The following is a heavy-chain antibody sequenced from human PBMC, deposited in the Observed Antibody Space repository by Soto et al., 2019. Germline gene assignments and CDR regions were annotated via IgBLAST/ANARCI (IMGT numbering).Heavy chain of an antibody. V-gene: IGHV3-23*01. CDR2: ISGSGGST. CDR1: GFTFSSYA. J-gene: IGHJ4*02. Sequence: EVQLLEAGGGLVQPGGSLRLSCAASGFTFSSYAMSWVRQAPGKGLEWVSAISGSGGSTYYADSVKGRFPISRDISKNTLYLQMSSLRAEDTAVYYCANPYSSSPYYRGLLTSPGRTNWGQGTLVTVSS. CDR3: ANPYSSSPYYRGLLTSPGRTN. D-gene: IGHD6-6*01.